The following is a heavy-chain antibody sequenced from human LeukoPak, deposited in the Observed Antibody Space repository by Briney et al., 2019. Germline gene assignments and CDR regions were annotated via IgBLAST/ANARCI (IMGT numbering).Heavy chain of an antibody. V-gene: IGHV1-2*02. CDR3: ARDRLLPYYYYYYMDV. Sequence: GASVKVSCKASGYTFTGYYMHWVRQAPGQGLERMGWINPNSGGTNYAQKFQGRVTMTRDTSISTAYMELSRLRSDDTAVYYCARDRLLPYYYYYYMDVWGKGTTVTVSS. CDR1: GYTFTGYY. CDR2: INPNSGGT. D-gene: IGHD6-25*01. J-gene: IGHJ6*03.